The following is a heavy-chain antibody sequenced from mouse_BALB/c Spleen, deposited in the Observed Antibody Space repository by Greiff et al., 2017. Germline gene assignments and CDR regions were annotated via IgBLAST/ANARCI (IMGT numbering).Heavy chain of an antibody. Sequence: EVKLVESGGGLVQPGGSRKLSCAASGFTFSSFGMHWVRQAPEKGLEWVAYISSGSSTIYYADTVKGRFTISRDNPKNTLFLQMTSLRSEDTAMYYCATRGYWGQGTTLTVSS. CDR2: ISSGSSTI. CDR1: GFTFSSFG. V-gene: IGHV5-17*02. J-gene: IGHJ2*01. CDR3: ATRGY.